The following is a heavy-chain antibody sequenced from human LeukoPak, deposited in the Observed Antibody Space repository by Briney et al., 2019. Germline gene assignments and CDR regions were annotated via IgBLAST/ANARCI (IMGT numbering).Heavy chain of an antibody. Sequence: GASVKVSCKVSGYTLTELSMHWVRQAPRKGLEWMGGFDPEDGETIYAQKFQGRVTMTEDTSTDTAYMELGSLRSEDTAVYYCAHKTAAAFGYWGQGTLVTVSS. D-gene: IGHD2-2*01. CDR3: AHKTAAAFGY. J-gene: IGHJ4*02. CDR2: FDPEDGET. V-gene: IGHV1-24*01. CDR1: GYTLTELS.